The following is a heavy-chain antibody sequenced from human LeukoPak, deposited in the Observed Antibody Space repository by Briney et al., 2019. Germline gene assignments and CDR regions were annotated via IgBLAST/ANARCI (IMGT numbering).Heavy chain of an antibody. Sequence: SGPTLVKHTQTLTLTCTFSGFSLSIRGVGVGWIRQPPGKALEWLALIYWNDDKRYSPSLKSRLTITKDTSKNQVVLTMTSLDPVDTATYYCAHTGWLQKYFDFWGQGTLVTVSS. CDR2: IYWNDDK. J-gene: IGHJ4*02. CDR3: AHTGWLQKYFDF. CDR1: GFSLSIRGVG. D-gene: IGHD5-24*01. V-gene: IGHV2-5*01.